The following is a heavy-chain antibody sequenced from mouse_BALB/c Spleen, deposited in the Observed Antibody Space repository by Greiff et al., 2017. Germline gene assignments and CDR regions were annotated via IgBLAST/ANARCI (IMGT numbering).Heavy chain of an antibody. V-gene: IGHV5-9*03. Sequence: EVKLMESGGGLVKPGGSLKLSCAASGFTFSSYTMSWVRQTPEKRLEWVATISSGGGNTYYPDSVKGRFTISRDNAKNNLYLQMSSLRSEDTALYYCATTVVRRGYFDYWGQGTTLTVSS. D-gene: IGHD1-1*01. CDR3: ATTVVRRGYFDY. CDR1: GFTFSSYT. J-gene: IGHJ2*01. CDR2: ISSGGGNT.